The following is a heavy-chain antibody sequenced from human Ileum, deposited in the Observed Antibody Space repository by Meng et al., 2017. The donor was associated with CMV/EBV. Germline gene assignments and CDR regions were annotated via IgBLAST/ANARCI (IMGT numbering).Heavy chain of an antibody. V-gene: IGHV2-5*02. CDR1: GFSFTTNVG. J-gene: IGHJ5*02. CDR2: IYWDDDK. CDR3: AYRRGGGSGWNWFGP. D-gene: IGHD6-19*01. Sequence: QITLKESVPTRVKPTQTLAWTFTFFGFSFTTNVGVGWFRRPPGKALEWLAMIYWDDDKDYSSSLKSRLPILKDNSKNQVVLIMTDMDPADTATYYCAYRRGGGSGWNWFGPWGQGLLVTVSS.